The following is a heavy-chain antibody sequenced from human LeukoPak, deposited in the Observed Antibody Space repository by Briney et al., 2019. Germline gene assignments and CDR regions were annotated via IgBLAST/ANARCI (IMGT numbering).Heavy chain of an antibody. J-gene: IGHJ4*02. CDR1: VYTFTSYG. V-gene: IGHV5-51*01. CDR3: ARYYCGGDCYPQDY. D-gene: IGHD2-21*02. CDR2: IYPGDSDT. Sequence: KVSCKASVYTFTSYGSCWVGQMPAKGLEWMGIIYPGDSDTRYSPSCQGQVTISADKSISTAYLQWSSLKASDTAMYYCARYYCGGDCYPQDYWGQGTLVTVSS.